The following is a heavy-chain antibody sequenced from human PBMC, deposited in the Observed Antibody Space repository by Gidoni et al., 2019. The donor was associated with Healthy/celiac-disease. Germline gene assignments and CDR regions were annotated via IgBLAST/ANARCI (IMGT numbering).Heavy chain of an antibody. D-gene: IGHD3-10*01. Sequence: EVQLVESGGGLVQPGRSLRLSCAASGFTFYDYAMHWVRQAPGKGLEWVSGISWNSGSIGYADSVKGRFTISRDNTKNSLYLQMNSLRAEDTALYYCAKDLRIGTMVQGVIMGFDYWGQGTLVTVSS. V-gene: IGHV3-9*01. CDR3: AKDLRIGTMVQGVIMGFDY. CDR1: GFTFYDYA. CDR2: ISWNSGSI. J-gene: IGHJ4*02.